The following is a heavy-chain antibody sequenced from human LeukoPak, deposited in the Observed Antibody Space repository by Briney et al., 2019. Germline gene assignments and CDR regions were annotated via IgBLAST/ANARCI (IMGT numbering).Heavy chain of an antibody. V-gene: IGHV4-39*01. CDR3: ARVYGRYYDSSGYYP. D-gene: IGHD3-22*01. Sequence: SETLSLTCTVSGGSISSSSYYWAWIRQSPEKGLEWIGSIYHNGSTYYNPSLKSRVTISVDTSKDQFSLKLNSVTAADTAVYYCARVYGRYYDSSGYYPWGQGTLVTVSS. J-gene: IGHJ5*02. CDR1: GGSISSSSYY. CDR2: IYHNGST.